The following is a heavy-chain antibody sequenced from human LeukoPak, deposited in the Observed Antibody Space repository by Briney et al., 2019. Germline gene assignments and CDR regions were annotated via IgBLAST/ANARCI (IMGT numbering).Heavy chain of an antibody. CDR1: GGSISSSSYY. CDR2: IYYSGST. J-gene: IGHJ4*02. V-gene: IGHV4-39*07. D-gene: IGHD3-10*01. Sequence: SETLSLTCTVSGGSISSSSYYWGWIRQPPGPGLEWIGSIYYSGSTYYNPSLKSRVTISVDTSKNQFSLKLSSVTAADTAVYYCARVWFGELSVFDYWGQGTLVTVSS. CDR3: ARVWFGELSVFDY.